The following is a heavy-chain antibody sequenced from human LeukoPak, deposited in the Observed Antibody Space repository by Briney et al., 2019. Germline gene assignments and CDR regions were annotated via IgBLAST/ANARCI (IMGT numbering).Heavy chain of an antibody. V-gene: IGHV4-39*07. CDR2: INYSGTT. D-gene: IGHD1-26*01. J-gene: IGHJ5*02. CDR3: ARGRWISGSYYNFDH. CDR1: GGSISSSTYY. Sequence: SETLSLTCSVSGGSISSSTYYWGWIRRPPGKGLEWIATINYSGTTHYNPSLKSRATISADTSNNHFSLKLNSATAADTAVYHCARGRWISGSYYNFDHWGQGTLVTVSS.